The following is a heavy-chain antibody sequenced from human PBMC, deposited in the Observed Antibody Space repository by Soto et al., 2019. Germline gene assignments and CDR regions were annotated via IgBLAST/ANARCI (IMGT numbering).Heavy chain of an antibody. CDR2: INHSGST. Sequence: PSETLSLTCAVYGGSFSGYYWSWIRQPPGKGLEWIGEINHSGSTNYNPSLKSRVTISVDTSKNQFSLKLSSVTAADTAVYYCARGFNDYGDYGYYYYYYMDVWGQGTTVTVSS. D-gene: IGHD4-17*01. CDR3: ARGFNDYGDYGYYYYYYMDV. J-gene: IGHJ6*03. CDR1: GGSFSGYY. V-gene: IGHV4-34*01.